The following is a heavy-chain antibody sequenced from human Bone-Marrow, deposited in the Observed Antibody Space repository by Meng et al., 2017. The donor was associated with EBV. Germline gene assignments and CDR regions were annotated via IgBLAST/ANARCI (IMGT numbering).Heavy chain of an antibody. CDR3: ARTSGIAAAGANDLDY. CDR1: GGSISSGHW. CDR2: IYHSGNT. Sequence: QVQLQESGPGLVXPXXXXXLTXAXSGGSISSGHWWSWVRQPPGKGLEWIGEIYHSGNTNSNPSLKSRVTMSVDRSKNQFSLKLSSVTAADTAVYYCARTSGIAAAGANDLDYWGQGTLVTVSS. J-gene: IGHJ4*02. V-gene: IGHV4-4*02. D-gene: IGHD6-13*01.